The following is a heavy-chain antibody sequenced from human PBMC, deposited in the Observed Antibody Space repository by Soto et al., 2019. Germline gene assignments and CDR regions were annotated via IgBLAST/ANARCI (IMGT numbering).Heavy chain of an antibody. CDR2: IYFSGST. CDR3: AHDSHGGNPYFAL. Sequence: VQLQESGPGLVRPSETLSLTCTVSGGSISSGNSYWSWIRQPPGKDLEWIGYIYFSGSTSYSPALKSRLTISSHTFNNQFSLKLTSVTAADTDVSPCAHDSHGGNPYFALWGQGALVTVSS. V-gene: IGHV4-30-4*01. J-gene: IGHJ4*02. CDR1: GGSISSGNSY. D-gene: IGHD1-26*01.